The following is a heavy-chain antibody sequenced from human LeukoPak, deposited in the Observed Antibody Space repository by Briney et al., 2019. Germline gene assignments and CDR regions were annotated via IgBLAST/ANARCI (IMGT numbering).Heavy chain of an antibody. CDR2: IYSDGRT. Sequence: GWSLSLSCAASGFXVSSNYISWVRQAPAKGLEWVSVIYSDGRTFYADDVKGRFTISRDDSKNKLYLQMNSLRVDDTAVYYCARDRAENGDYGARTGAFDIWGQGTMVTVSS. J-gene: IGHJ3*02. D-gene: IGHD4-17*01. V-gene: IGHV3-53*01. CDR3: ARDRAENGDYGARTGAFDI. CDR1: GFXVSSNY.